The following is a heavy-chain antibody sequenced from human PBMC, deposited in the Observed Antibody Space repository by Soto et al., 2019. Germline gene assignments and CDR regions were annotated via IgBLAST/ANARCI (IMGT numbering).Heavy chain of an antibody. J-gene: IGHJ4*02. Sequence: SETLSLTCTVSGGSISSSSHYWGWIRQPPGRGLEWIGSIYYSGSTYYNPSLKSRVTISVDTSKNQFSLKLSSVTAADTAVYYCARHADIEVVTWGYWGQGTLVTVSS. D-gene: IGHD2-15*01. CDR3: ARHADIEVVTWGY. CDR1: GGSISSSSHY. V-gene: IGHV4-39*01. CDR2: IYYSGST.